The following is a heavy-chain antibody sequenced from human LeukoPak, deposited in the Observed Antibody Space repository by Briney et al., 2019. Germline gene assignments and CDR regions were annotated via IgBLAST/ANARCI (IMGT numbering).Heavy chain of an antibody. Sequence: ASVKVSCKVSGYTLTELSMHWVRQAPGKGLEWMGGFDPEDGETIYAQKFQGRVTMTGDTSTDTAYMELSSLRSEDTAVYYCATSSGKLDYYYGVDVWGQGTTVTVSS. V-gene: IGHV1-24*01. CDR2: FDPEDGET. D-gene: IGHD1-26*01. CDR1: GYTLTELS. CDR3: ATSSGKLDYYYGVDV. J-gene: IGHJ6*02.